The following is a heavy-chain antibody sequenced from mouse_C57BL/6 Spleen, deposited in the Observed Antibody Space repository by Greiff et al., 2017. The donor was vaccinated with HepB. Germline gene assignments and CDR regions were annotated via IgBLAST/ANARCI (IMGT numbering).Heavy chain of an antibody. J-gene: IGHJ1*03. D-gene: IGHD2-12*01. V-gene: IGHV1-69*01. CDR3: ARRRDDDWYFDV. CDR2: IDPSDSYT. CDR1: GYTFTSYW. Sequence: QVQLQQPGAELVMPGASVKLSCKASGYTFTSYWMHWVKQRPGQGLEWIGEIDPSDSYTNYNQKFKGKSTFTVDKSSSTAYMQLSSLTSEDSAVYYCARRRDDDWYFDVWGTGTTVTVSS.